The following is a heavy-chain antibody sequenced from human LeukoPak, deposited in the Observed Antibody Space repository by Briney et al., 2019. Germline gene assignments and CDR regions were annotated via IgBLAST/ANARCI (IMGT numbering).Heavy chain of an antibody. J-gene: IGHJ4*02. D-gene: IGHD1-14*01. V-gene: IGHV4-4*02. Sequence: SETLSLTCAVSGGSMSSTKWWSWVRQPPRKGLEWIGEIYHSGSTSYNPSLKSRLTISVDKSKNQVSLNLSSVTAADTAVYYCATSMVMNHYCFDYWAQGTLVTVSS. CDR1: GGSMSSTKW. CDR3: ATSMVMNHYCFDY. CDR2: IYHSGST.